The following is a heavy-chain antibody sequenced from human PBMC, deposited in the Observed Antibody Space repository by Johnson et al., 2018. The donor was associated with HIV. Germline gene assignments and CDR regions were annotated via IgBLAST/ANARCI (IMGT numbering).Heavy chain of an antibody. CDR1: GFTFSSYA. CDR2: ISSNGGST. CDR3: ARGTYCGGDCFWVGDAFDI. V-gene: IGHV3-64*01. Sequence: VQLVESGGGLVQPGGSLRLSCAASGFTFSSYAMHWVRQAPGKGLEYVSAISSNGGSTYYANSVKGSFTISRDNAKNTLYLQMGRLRAEDMAVYYCARGTYCGGDCFWVGDAFDIWGQVTMVTVSS. D-gene: IGHD2-21*02. J-gene: IGHJ3*02.